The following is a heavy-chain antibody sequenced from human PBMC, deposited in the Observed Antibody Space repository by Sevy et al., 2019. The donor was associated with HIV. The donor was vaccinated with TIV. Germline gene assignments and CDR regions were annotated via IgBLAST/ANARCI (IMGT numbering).Heavy chain of an antibody. Sequence: GGSLRLSCAASGFTFSKYSMSWVRQPPGKGLEWVSTLAFGCGEINYADSVKGRFTISRDNSKSSVYLQMNNLRPEDTAVYYCAREGCAKPHDYWGQGTLVTVSS. J-gene: IGHJ4*02. CDR3: AREGCAKPHDY. CDR2: LAFGCGEI. V-gene: IGHV3-23*01. D-gene: IGHD2-2*02. CDR1: GFTFSKYS.